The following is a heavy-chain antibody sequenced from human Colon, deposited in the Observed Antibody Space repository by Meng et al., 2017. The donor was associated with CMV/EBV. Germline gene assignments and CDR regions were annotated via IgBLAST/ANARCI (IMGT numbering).Heavy chain of an antibody. CDR3: ARDLLGPYSTSFYYYYYGMDV. D-gene: IGHD6-6*01. V-gene: IGHV3-21*06. CDR1: GFIFSSYG. CDR2: INSRGDET. J-gene: IGHJ6*02. Sequence: GESLKISCAASGFIFSSYGMNWVRQAPGKGLEWVSFINSRGDETHYAESVKGRITIFRDNDKSSLYLQMESLRVEDTGVYYCARDLLGPYSTSFYYYYYGMDVWGQGTAVTVSS.